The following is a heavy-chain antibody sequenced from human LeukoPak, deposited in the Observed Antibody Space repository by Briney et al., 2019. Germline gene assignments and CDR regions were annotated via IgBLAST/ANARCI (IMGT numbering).Heavy chain of an antibody. V-gene: IGHV4-34*01. CDR3: ARSLWFEGYYYFDY. CDR2: TNHSGST. J-gene: IGHJ4*02. CDR1: GGSFSGYY. Sequence: PSETLSLTCAVYGGSFSGYYWSWIRQPPGKGLEWIGETNHSGSTNYNPSLKSRVTISVDTSKNQFSLKLSSVTAADTAVYYCARSLWFEGYYYFDYWGQGTLVTVSS. D-gene: IGHD3-10*01.